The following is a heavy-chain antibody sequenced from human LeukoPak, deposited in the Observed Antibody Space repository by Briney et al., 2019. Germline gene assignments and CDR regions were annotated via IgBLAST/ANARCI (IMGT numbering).Heavy chain of an antibody. CDR3: ARDTIFGVVMAYDAFDI. J-gene: IGHJ3*02. V-gene: IGHV1-18*01. Sequence: ASVKGSCKASGYTFTSYGISGVRQAPGQGREWMGWISAYNGNTNYAQKLQGRVTMPTDTSTSTAYMELRSLRSDDTAVYYCARDTIFGVVMAYDAFDIWGQGTMVTVSS. D-gene: IGHD3-3*01. CDR1: GYTFTSYG. CDR2: ISAYNGNT.